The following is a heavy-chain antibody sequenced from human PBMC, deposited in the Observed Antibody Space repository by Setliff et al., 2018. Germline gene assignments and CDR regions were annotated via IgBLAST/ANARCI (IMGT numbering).Heavy chain of an antibody. V-gene: IGHV4-39*01. CDR2: IYYSGST. Sequence: SETLSLTCTVSGGSISSSSYYWGWIRQPPGKGLEWIGSIYYSGSTYYNPSLKSRVTISVDTSKNQFSLKLSSVTAADTAVYYCARGPWYYNFWSGPIDYWGQGTLVTVSS. J-gene: IGHJ4*02. CDR1: GGSISSSSYY. CDR3: ARGPWYYNFWSGPIDY. D-gene: IGHD3-3*01.